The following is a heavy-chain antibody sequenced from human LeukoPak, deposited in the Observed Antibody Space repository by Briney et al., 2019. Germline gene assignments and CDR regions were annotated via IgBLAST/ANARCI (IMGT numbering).Heavy chain of an antibody. D-gene: IGHD5-18*01. CDR1: GFTFSSYA. CDR2: ISGSEHST. J-gene: IGHJ4*02. CDR3: AKEARGYSYGDY. Sequence: GGSLRLSCAAPGFTFSSYAMSWVRQAPGKGLEWVSAISGSEHSTYYADSVKGRFTISRDNSKNTLYLQMNSLRAEDTAVYYCAKEARGYSYGDYWGQGTLVTVSS. V-gene: IGHV3-23*01.